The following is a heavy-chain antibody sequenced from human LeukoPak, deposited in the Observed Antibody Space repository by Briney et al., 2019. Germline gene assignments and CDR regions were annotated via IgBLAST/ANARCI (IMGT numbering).Heavy chain of an antibody. J-gene: IGHJ3*02. CDR1: VYTLTELS. CDR3: AIRTADSYGFDAFDI. Sequence: GASVKVSCKVSVYTLTELSMHWVGQAPGKGLEWLGGFDPEDVETIYAQKLQGRVTMTEDTSTDTAYMELSSLRSEDTAVYYCAIRTADSYGFDAFDIWGQGTMVTVSS. CDR2: FDPEDVET. D-gene: IGHD5-18*01. V-gene: IGHV1-24*01.